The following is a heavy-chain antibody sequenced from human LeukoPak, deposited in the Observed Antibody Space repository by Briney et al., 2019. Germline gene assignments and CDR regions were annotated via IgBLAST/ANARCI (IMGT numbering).Heavy chain of an antibody. CDR3: AKVTYGSGTYGAFDS. CDR1: GFTFSSYG. D-gene: IGHD3-10*01. J-gene: IGHJ4*02. Sequence: GGTLRLSCAASGFTFSSYGMSWVRQAPGKGLEWVSSISGSGGSTYYADSVKGRFTISRDNSKNTLYLQMNSLRAEDTAVYYCAKVTYGSGTYGAFDSWGQGTLVTVSS. V-gene: IGHV3-23*01. CDR2: ISGSGGST.